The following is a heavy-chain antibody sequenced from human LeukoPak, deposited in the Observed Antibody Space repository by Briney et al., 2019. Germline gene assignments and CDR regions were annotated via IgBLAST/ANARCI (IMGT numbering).Heavy chain of an antibody. V-gene: IGHV3-30-3*01. J-gene: IGHJ6*02. Sequence: GGSLRLSCAAAGFTFSSYAMHGVRQAPGKGLEWVAVISYDGSNKYYADSVKGRFTISRDNSKNTLYLQMNSLRAEDTAVYYCARDYHYGMYYYYGMDVWGQGTTVTVSS. D-gene: IGHD4-17*01. CDR1: GFTFSSYA. CDR2: ISYDGSNK. CDR3: ARDYHYGMYYYYGMDV.